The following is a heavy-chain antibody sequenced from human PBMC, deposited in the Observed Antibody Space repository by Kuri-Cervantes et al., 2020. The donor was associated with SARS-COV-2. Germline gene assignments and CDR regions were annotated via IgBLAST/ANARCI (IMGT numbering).Heavy chain of an antibody. CDR3: ARAKSGGVPYYFDY. J-gene: IGHJ4*02. Sequence: SETLSLTCTVSGGSLSSGDYYWTWVRQPPGKGLEWIGNIYYSGSASYNPSLKSRLTMSLDMSKSQFSLKLSSVTAADTAVYYCARAKSGGVPYYFDYWGQGTLVTVSS. V-gene: IGHV4-30-4*08. D-gene: IGHD3-3*01. CDR2: IYYSGSA. CDR1: GGSLSSGDYY.